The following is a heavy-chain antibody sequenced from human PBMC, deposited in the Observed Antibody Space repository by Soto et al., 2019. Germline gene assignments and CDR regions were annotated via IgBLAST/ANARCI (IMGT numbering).Heavy chain of an antibody. CDR2: INAGNGNT. J-gene: IGHJ4*02. CDR3: ARGPGGPDGPGDY. Sequence: QVQLVQSGAEVKKPGASVKVSCKASGYTFFTHAMHWVRQAPGQRLEWMGWINAGNGNTKYSQKFQGRVTITRDTSASTAYMQLSSLRSEDTAVYYCARGPGGPDGPGDYWGQGTLVTVSS. V-gene: IGHV1-3*01. CDR1: GYTFFTHA. D-gene: IGHD2-15*01.